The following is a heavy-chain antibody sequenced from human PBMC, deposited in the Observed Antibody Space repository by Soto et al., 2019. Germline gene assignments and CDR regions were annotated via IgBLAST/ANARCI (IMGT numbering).Heavy chain of an antibody. D-gene: IGHD6-6*01. Sequence: QVQLQESGPGLVKPSGTLSLTCAVSSGSISSSNWWSWVRQPPGKGLEWIGEIYHSGSTNYNPSLKSRVTISVDKSKNQCSLKLSSMTAADTAVYYCARSVFSSSSPEGWFDPWGQGTLVTVSS. CDR3: ARSVFSSSSPEGWFDP. V-gene: IGHV4-4*02. J-gene: IGHJ5*02. CDR1: SGSISSSNW. CDR2: IYHSGST.